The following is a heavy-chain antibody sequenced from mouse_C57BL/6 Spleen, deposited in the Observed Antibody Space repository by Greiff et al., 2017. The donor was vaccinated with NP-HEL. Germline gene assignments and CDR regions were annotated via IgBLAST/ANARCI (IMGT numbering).Heavy chain of an antibody. CDR2: IDPENGDT. J-gene: IGHJ2*01. CDR1: GFNIKDDY. Sequence: SGGELVRPGASVKLSCTASGFNIKDDYMHWVKQRPEQGLEWIGWIDPENGDTEYASKFQGKATITADPSSNTAYLQLSSLTSEDTAVYYCTITTVVVPYFDYWGQGTTLTVSS. V-gene: IGHV14-4*01. D-gene: IGHD1-1*01. CDR3: TITTVVVPYFDY.